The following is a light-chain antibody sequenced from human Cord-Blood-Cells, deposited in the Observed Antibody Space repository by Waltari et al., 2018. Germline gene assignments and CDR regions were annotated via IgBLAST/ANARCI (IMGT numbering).Light chain of an antibody. CDR3: QQSYSTMLT. Sequence: DIQMTQSPSSLSASVGDRVTITSPASQSISSYLNWYQQKPGKAPKFLIYAATSLQSGVPSRFSGSGSGTDFTLTISSLQPEDFATYYCQQSYSTMLTFGGGTKVEIK. V-gene: IGKV1-39*01. CDR2: AAT. J-gene: IGKJ4*01. CDR1: QSISSY.